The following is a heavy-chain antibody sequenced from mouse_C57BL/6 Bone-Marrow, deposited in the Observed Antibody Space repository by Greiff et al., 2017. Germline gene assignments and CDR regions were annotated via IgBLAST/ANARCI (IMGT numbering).Heavy chain of an antibody. J-gene: IGHJ4*01. D-gene: IGHD1-2*01. V-gene: IGHV5-9-1*02. CDR1: GFTFSSYA. Sequence: EVKLVESGEGLVKPGGSLKLSCAASGFTFSSYAMSWVRQTPEKRLEWVAYISSGGDYIYYADTVKGRFTISRDNARNTLYLQMSSLKSEDTAMYYCTRWLPLNYAMDDWGKGTSVTVSS. CDR2: ISSGGDYI. CDR3: TRWLPLNYAMDD.